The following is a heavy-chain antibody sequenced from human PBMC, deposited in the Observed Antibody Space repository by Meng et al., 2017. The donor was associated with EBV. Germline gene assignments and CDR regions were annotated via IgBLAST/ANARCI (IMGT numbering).Heavy chain of an antibody. CDR2: IYWDDDK. D-gene: IGHD1-26*01. V-gene: IGHV2-5*02. J-gene: IGHJ4*02. CDR3: AHSRVGATEFDY. Sequence: QITLKESGPPLVKPPQTLTLTCTFSGFSPSTSGVGVGWIRQPPGKALEWLALIYWDDDKRYSPSLKSRLTITKDTSKNQVVLTMTNMDPVDTATYYCAHSRVGATEFDYWGQGTLVTVSS. CDR1: GFSPSTSGVG.